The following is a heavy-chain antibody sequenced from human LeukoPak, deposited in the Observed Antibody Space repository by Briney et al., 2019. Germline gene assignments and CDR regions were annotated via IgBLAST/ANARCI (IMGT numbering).Heavy chain of an antibody. CDR2: ISAYNGNT. CDR1: GYTFTSYG. Sequence: ASVKVSCKASGYTFTSYGISWVRQAPGQGLEWMGWISAYNGNTNYAQKLQGRVTMTTDTSTSTAYMELRSLRSDDTAVYYCARGGITGILGPGTTFDYWGQGTLVTVSS. J-gene: IGHJ4*02. D-gene: IGHD1-20*01. CDR3: ARGGITGILGPGTTFDY. V-gene: IGHV1-18*01.